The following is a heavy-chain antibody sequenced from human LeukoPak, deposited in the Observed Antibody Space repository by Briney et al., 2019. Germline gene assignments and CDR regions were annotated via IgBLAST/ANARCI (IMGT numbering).Heavy chain of an antibody. V-gene: IGHV3-7*01. CDR2: IKNDGTVK. J-gene: IGHJ4*02. Sequence: GGSLRLSCAASGFTFNNYAMTWVRQAPGKGLEWVANIKNDGTVKNYVDSVKGRFTISRDNAKDSLYLQMNSLRAEDTGVYYCAKDSYSKGDYWGQGVLVTVSS. CDR3: AKDSYSKGDY. CDR1: GFTFNNYA. D-gene: IGHD5-18*01.